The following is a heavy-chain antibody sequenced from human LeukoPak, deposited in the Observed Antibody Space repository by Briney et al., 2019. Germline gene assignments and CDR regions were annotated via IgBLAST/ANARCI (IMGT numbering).Heavy chain of an antibody. D-gene: IGHD5-18*01. V-gene: IGHV1-46*01. Sequence: GASVKVSCKVSGYTLTELSMHWVRQAPGQGLEWMGIINPSGGSTSYAQKFQGRVTMTRDTSTSTVYMELSSLRSEDTAVYYCARTDTARIYGMDVWGQGTTVTISS. J-gene: IGHJ6*02. CDR1: GYTLTELS. CDR3: ARTDTARIYGMDV. CDR2: INPSGGST.